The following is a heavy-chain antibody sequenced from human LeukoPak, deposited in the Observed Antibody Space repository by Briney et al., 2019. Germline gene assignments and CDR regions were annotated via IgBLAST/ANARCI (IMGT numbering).Heavy chain of an antibody. CDR3: ARVLPFAVYEYSGSRHYYGMDV. Sequence: ASVKVSCKASGYTFTSYDINWVRQATGQGLEWMGWMNPNSGNTGYAQKFQGRVTMTRNTSISTAYMELSSLRSEDTAVYYCARVLPFAVYEYSGSRHYYGMDVWGQGTTVTVSS. D-gene: IGHD1-26*01. V-gene: IGHV1-8*01. J-gene: IGHJ6*02. CDR2: MNPNSGNT. CDR1: GYTFTSYD.